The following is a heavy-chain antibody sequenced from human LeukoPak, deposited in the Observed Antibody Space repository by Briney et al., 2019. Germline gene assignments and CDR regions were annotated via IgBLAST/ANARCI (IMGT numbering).Heavy chain of an antibody. Sequence: ASVKVSCKASGYTFTAYYMHWVRQAPGQGLEWMGWINPNTGDTNYAQTFQGRVTMTRDTSINTAYMELSRLRSGDTAVYYCARPRISSGYIYAYLYWGQGTLVTVSS. CDR2: INPNTGDT. V-gene: IGHV1-2*02. CDR1: GYTFTAYY. J-gene: IGHJ4*02. CDR3: ARPRISSGYIYAYLY. D-gene: IGHD5-18*01.